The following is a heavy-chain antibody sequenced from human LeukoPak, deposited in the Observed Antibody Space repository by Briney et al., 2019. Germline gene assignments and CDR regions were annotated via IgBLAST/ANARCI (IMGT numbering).Heavy chain of an antibody. CDR1: GFTFSSYG. J-gene: IGHJ3*02. CDR2: ISYDGSNK. CDR3: AKDLSYLADAFDI. Sequence: PGGSLRLSCAASGFTFSSYGMHWVRQAPGKGLEWVAVISYDGSNKYYADSVKGRFTISRDNSKNTLYVQMNSLRAEDTAVYYCAKDLSYLADAFDIWGQGTMVTVSS. D-gene: IGHD3-16*01. V-gene: IGHV3-30*18.